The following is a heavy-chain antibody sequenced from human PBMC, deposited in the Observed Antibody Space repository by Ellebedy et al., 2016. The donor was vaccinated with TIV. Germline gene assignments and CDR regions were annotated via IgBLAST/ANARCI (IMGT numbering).Heavy chain of an antibody. J-gene: IGHJ4*02. CDR2: VRNKAKSHTT. V-gene: IGHV3-72*01. D-gene: IGHD3-16*01. Sequence: GESLKIPCAASGFPLSDHSMDRVRQAPGKGPEWVGRVRNKAKSHTTEYAASVKRRFTIPRDDSKNSVYLQMNSLKTEDTAVYYCARQMGDWGQGTLVTVSS. CDR3: ARQMGD. CDR1: GFPLSDHS.